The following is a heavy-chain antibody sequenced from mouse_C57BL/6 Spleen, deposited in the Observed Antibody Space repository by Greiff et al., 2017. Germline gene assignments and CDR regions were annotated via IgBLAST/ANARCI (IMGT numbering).Heavy chain of an antibody. CDR2: ISYDGSN. Sequence: EVKLMESGPGLVKPSQSLSLTCSVTGYSITSGYYWNWIRQFPGNKLEWMGYISYDGSNNYNPSLKKLISITSDTSKNQYFLKLKSMTTENTATYYCAREGAYEYDGNCDYWGQGTTLTVSS. V-gene: IGHV3-6*01. D-gene: IGHD2-4*01. CDR3: AREGAYEYDGNCDY. J-gene: IGHJ2*01. CDR1: GYSITSGYY.